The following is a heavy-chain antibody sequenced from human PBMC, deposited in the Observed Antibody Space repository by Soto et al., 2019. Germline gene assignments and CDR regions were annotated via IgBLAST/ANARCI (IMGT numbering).Heavy chain of an antibody. CDR2: ISYDGSNK. CDR3: AKLQTGTLDY. J-gene: IGHJ4*02. Sequence: GGSLRLSCAASGFTFSSYGMHWVRQAPGKGLEWVAVISYDGSNKYYADSVKGRFTISRDNSKNTLYLQMNSLRAEDTAVYYCAKLQTGTLDYWGQGTLVTVSS. V-gene: IGHV3-30*18. D-gene: IGHD1-1*01. CDR1: GFTFSSYG.